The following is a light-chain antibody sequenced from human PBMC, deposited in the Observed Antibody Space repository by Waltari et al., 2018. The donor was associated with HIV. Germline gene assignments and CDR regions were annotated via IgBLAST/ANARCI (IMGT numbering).Light chain of an antibody. CDR1: NSNIGRNF. CDR3: ASWEDGLRGHV. CDR2: RND. Sequence: QPDLTQPPSVSGTPGQRLTIPCSGNNSNIGRNFVYCYRQVQGTAPSLLVYRNDKRPSGVVDRCAGSRSGASACLVISGLRVDDEGDYYCASWEDGLRGHVFGGGTTVSV. J-gene: IGLJ1*01. V-gene: IGLV1-47*01.